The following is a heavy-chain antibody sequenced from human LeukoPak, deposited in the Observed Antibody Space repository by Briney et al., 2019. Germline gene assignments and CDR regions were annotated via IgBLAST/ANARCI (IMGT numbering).Heavy chain of an antibody. CDR3: AKSRSGSYSRQDY. V-gene: IGHV3-23*01. J-gene: IGHJ4*02. Sequence: GGSLRLSCAASGFTFSSYAMSWVRQAPGKGLEWVSLISGSGGSTYYADSVKGRFTISRDNSKNTLYLQMNSLRAEDTAVYYCAKSRSGSYSRQDYWGQGTLVTVSS. D-gene: IGHD1-26*01. CDR1: GFTFSSYA. CDR2: ISGSGGST.